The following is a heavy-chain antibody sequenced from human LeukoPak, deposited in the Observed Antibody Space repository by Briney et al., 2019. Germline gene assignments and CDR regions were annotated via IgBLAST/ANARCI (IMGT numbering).Heavy chain of an antibody. J-gene: IGHJ4*02. D-gene: IGHD5-24*01. CDR3: ARGEDGYNNEFDY. Sequence: GGSLRLSCAASGFTFSSYSMNWVRQASGKGLEWVSYISSSSSTIYYADSVKGRFTISRDNAKNSLYLQMNSLRAEDTAVYYCARGEDGYNNEFDYWGQGTLVTVSS. CDR2: ISSSSSTI. CDR1: GFTFSSYS. V-gene: IGHV3-48*04.